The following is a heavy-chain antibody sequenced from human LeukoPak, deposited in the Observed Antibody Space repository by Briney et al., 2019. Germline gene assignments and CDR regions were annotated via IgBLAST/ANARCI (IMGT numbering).Heavy chain of an antibody. CDR1: GYTFTSCG. J-gene: IGHJ4*02. CDR3: ARDPGQYYDILTGYYTPYYFDN. V-gene: IGHV1-18*01. CDR2: ISTYNGDT. D-gene: IGHD3-9*01. Sequence: ASVKVSCKASGYTFTSCGISWVRQAPGQGLEWMGWISTYNGDTDYAQKLQGRLTMTTDTSTSTAYMELRSLRSDDTAVYYCARDPGQYYDILTGYYTPYYFDNWGQGTLVTVSS.